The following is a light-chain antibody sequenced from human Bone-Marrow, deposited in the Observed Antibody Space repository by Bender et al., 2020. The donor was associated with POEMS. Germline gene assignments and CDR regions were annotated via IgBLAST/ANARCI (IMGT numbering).Light chain of an antibody. CDR2: SSH. Sequence: QSVLTQPPSASGTPGQRVTISCSGGSSNIGAHAVNWYQHLPGTAPKLLIYSSHRRPSEVPDRFSGSKSGTSASLAITGLQSEDEANYYCAAWDDSLNGLVVFGGGTKLTVL. CDR3: AAWDDSLNGLVV. V-gene: IGLV1-44*01. CDR1: SSNIGAHA. J-gene: IGLJ2*01.